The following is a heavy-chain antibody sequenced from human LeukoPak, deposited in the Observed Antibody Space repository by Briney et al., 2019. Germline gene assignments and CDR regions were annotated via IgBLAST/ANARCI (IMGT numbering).Heavy chain of an antibody. V-gene: IGHV3-15*01. J-gene: IGHJ2*01. CDR2: IKSSTDGGTT. Sequence: PGGSLRLSCAASGFTFTNAWMSWVRQAPGKGLEWVGRIKSSTDGGTTDYAAPVKGRFTISRDDSKNTLYLQMNSLKTEDTAVYYCTTGAYDILTGYYDWYFDLWGRGTLVTVSS. CDR1: GFTFTNAW. D-gene: IGHD3-9*01. CDR3: TTGAYDILTGYYDWYFDL.